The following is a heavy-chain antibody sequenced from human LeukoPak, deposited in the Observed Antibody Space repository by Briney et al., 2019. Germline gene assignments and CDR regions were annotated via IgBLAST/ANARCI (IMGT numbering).Heavy chain of an antibody. Sequence: ASVKVSCKASGYTFTSYDINWVRQATGQGLEWMGWMNPNSGNTGYAQKFQGRVTMTRNTSISTAYMELSSLRSEDTAVYYCARGSWEGKGNDYWGQGTLVTASS. CDR2: MNPNSGNT. V-gene: IGHV1-8*01. J-gene: IGHJ4*02. CDR3: ARGSWEGKGNDY. CDR1: GYTFTSYD. D-gene: IGHD1-26*01.